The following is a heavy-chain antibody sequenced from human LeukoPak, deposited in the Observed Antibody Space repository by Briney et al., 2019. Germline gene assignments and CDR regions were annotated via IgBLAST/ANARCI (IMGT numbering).Heavy chain of an antibody. CDR2: INHSGST. CDR1: GGSFSGYY. CDR3: ARDPAGGAYDL. J-gene: IGHJ3*01. V-gene: IGHV4-34*01. Sequence: SETLSLTCAVYGGSFSGYYWSWIRQPPGKGLEWIGEINHSGSTNYNPSLKSRVTISVDTSKNQFSLKLSSVTAADTAVYYCARDPAGGAYDLWGQGTMVTVSS.